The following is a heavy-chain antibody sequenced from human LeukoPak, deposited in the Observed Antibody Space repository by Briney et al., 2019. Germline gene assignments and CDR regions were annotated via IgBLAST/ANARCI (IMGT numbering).Heavy chain of an antibody. CDR1: GYTFTGYY. CDR2: INPNSGAT. CDR3: ARDRLGLSSPGYYYYGMDV. D-gene: IGHD2-15*01. Sequence: ASVNVSCKASGYTFTGYYIQWVRQAPGQGREGMGWINPNSGATLSAQRFQGRVTMTRDTSTSTAYMELRRLRSDDTGVYYCARDRLGLSSPGYYYYGMDVWGPGTTVSVSS. V-gene: IGHV1-2*02. J-gene: IGHJ6*02.